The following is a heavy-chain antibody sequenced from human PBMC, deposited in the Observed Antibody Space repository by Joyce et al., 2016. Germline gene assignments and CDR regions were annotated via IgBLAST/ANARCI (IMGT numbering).Heavy chain of an antibody. CDR1: GGPFRGFF. CDR3: ARSQWLAPLMY. Sequence: QVQLQQWGAGLLKPSETLSLTCAVSGGPFRGFFWTWVRQPPGKGLEWIGDIKNSGVTNHNPSLKTRVTFSVDTSKNQFSLKLASLSAADTAVYYCARSQWLAPLMYWGQGTPVTVSS. CDR2: IKNSGVT. V-gene: IGHV4-34*01. J-gene: IGHJ4*02. D-gene: IGHD6-19*01.